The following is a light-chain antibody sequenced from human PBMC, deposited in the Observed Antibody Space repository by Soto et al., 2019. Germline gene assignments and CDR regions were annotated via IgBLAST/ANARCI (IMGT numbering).Light chain of an antibody. CDR3: QTWGTGIRV. V-gene: IGLV4-69*01. Sequence: QAVVTQSPSASASLGASVKLTCTLSSGHSSYSVAWHQQQPEKGPRYLMKLHSDGSHIKGDGIPDRFSGSSSGAERYLTISSLQSEDEADYYCQTWGTGIRVFGGGTKLTVL. J-gene: IGLJ2*01. CDR2: LHSDGSH. CDR1: SGHSSYS.